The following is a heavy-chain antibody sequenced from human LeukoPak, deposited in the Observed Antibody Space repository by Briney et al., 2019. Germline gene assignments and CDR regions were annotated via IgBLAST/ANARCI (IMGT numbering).Heavy chain of an antibody. CDR2: ISYDGSNK. D-gene: IGHD6-13*01. J-gene: IGHJ4*02. Sequence: GGSLRLSCAASGFTFSSYGMHWVRQAPGKGLEWVAVISYDGSNKYYADSVKGRFTIPRDNSKNTLYLQMNSLRAEDTAVYYCAKELAPSSSWDDFDYWGQGTLVTVSS. V-gene: IGHV3-30*18. CDR3: AKELAPSSSWDDFDY. CDR1: GFTFSSYG.